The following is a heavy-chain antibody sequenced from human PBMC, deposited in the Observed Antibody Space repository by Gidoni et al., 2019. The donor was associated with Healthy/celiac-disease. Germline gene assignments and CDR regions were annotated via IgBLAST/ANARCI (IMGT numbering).Heavy chain of an antibody. V-gene: IGHV3-48*01. CDR1: GFPFSSYS. CDR3: ASLQQQLEADGMDV. D-gene: IGHD6-13*01. Sequence: EVQLVESGGGLVQPGGSLSLDCAASGFPFSSYSMNWVSQAPGKGVEWVSYISSSSSTIYYADSVKGRFTISRDNAKNSLYLQMNSLRAEDTAVYYCASLQQQLEADGMDVWGQGTTVTVSS. J-gene: IGHJ6*02. CDR2: ISSSSSTI.